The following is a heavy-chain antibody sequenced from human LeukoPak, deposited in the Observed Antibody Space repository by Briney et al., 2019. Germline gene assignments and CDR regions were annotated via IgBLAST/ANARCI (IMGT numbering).Heavy chain of an antibody. J-gene: IGHJ4*02. D-gene: IGHD5-12*01. CDR1: GDSISSGDYY. Sequence: SETLSLTCTVSGDSISSGDYYWSWIRQPAGKGLEWIGYIYYSGSTNYNPSLKSRVTISVDTSKNQFTLKLSSVTAADTAVYYCARYRRGYDLSHFDYWGQGTLVTVSS. CDR3: ARYRRGYDLSHFDY. CDR2: IYYSGST. V-gene: IGHV4-61*10.